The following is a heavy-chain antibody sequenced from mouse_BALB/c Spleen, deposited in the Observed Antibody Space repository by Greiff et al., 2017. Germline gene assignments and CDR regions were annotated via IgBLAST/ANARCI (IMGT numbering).Heavy chain of an antibody. V-gene: IGHV10-1*02. CDR2: IRSKSNNYAT. D-gene: IGHD1-2*01. CDR3: VRHIYYGYDYYAMDY. CDR1: GFTFNTYA. J-gene: IGHJ4*01. Sequence: EVHLVESGGGLVQPKGSLKLSCAASGFTFNTYAMNWVRQAPGKGLEWVARIRSKSNNYATYYADSVKDRFTISRDDSQSMLYLQMNNLKTEDTAMYYCVRHIYYGYDYYAMDYWGQGTSVTVSS.